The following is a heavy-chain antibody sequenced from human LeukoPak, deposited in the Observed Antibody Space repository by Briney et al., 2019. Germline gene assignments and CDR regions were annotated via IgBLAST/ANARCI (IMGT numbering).Heavy chain of an antibody. CDR2: INHSGST. D-gene: IGHD5-18*01. J-gene: IGHJ6*02. Sequence: PSETLSLTCAVYGGSFSGYYWSWIRQPPGKGLEWIGEINHSGSTNYNPSLKSRVTISVDTSKNQFSLKLSSVTAADTAVYYCAGELGGASDSYGTYYYYYGMDVWAKGPRSPSP. CDR3: AGELGGASDSYGTYYYYYGMDV. CDR1: GGSFSGYY. V-gene: IGHV4-34*01.